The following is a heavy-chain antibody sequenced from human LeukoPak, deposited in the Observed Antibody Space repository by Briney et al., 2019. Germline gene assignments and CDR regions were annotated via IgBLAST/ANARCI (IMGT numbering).Heavy chain of an antibody. CDR3: ARRMGTFDP. J-gene: IGHJ5*02. CDR1: GGSFSGYY. V-gene: IGHV4-34*01. Sequence: SETLSLTCAVYGGSFSGYYWSWIRQPPGKGLEWIGEINHSGSTNYNPSLKSRVTISVDTSKNRFSLKLSSVTAADTAVYYCARRMGTFDPWGQGTLVTVSS. CDR2: INHSGST. D-gene: IGHD3-16*01.